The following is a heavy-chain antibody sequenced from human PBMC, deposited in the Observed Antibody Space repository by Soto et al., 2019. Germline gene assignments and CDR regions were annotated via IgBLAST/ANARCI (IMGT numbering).Heavy chain of an antibody. CDR3: AREYPRDYVWGSYRPTFDY. J-gene: IGHJ4*02. V-gene: IGHV4-38-2*02. CDR2: IYHSGST. CDR1: GVTMSYGGYY. D-gene: IGHD3-16*02. Sequence: SETLSLTCSVSGVTMSYGGYYWGWIRQPPGKGLEWIGSIYHSGSTYYNPSLKSRVTISVDTSKNQFSLKLSSVTAADTAVYYCAREYPRDYVWGSYRPTFDYWGQGTLVTVSS.